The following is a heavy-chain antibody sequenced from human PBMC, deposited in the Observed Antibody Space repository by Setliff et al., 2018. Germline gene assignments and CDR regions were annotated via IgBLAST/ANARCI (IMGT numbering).Heavy chain of an antibody. V-gene: IGHV4-61*09. D-gene: IGHD3-3*01. Sequence: SETLSRTCTVSGDSISSGSYYWTWIRQPAGKGLEWIGHFHTGGSTNYNRSLRSRVSISVDTSKNQFSLKLSSVTAADTATYYCARAGPTVTFFRVLVISWCDPWVQGSLVTVSS. J-gene: IGHJ5*02. CDR3: ARAGPTVTFFRVLVISWCDP. CDR2: FHTGGST. CDR1: GDSISSGSYY.